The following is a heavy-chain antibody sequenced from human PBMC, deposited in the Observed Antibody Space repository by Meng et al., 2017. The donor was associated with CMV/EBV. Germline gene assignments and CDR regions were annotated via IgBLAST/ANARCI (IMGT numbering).Heavy chain of an antibody. CDR3: ARDGAGGFLEWLLDFDY. CDR2: ISYDGSNK. V-gene: IGHV3-30-3*01. J-gene: IGHJ4*02. D-gene: IGHD3-3*01. Sequence: GESLKISCAASGFTFSNSDMHWVRQAPGKGLEWVAVISYDGSNKYYADSVKGRFTISRVNSKNTLYLQMNSLRAEDTAVYYCARDGAGGFLEWLLDFDYWGQGTLVTVSS. CDR1: GFTFSNSD.